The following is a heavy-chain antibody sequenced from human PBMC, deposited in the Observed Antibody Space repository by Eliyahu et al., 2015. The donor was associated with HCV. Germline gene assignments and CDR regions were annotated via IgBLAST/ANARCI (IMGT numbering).Heavy chain of an antibody. CDR2: YRSGGS. Sequence: QERLQQWGPGLLKPSETLSLTCSFNGGGPFADCYWTWIRPPPGGGAGRGGGYRSGGSNYNPSFRSRVTISLDTSKNLFSLNLSGVTAADTAVYYCARKPSGLFHFYGMDVWGQGTTVTVSS. CDR1: GGGPFADCY. CDR3: ARKPSGLFHFYGMDV. D-gene: IGHD3/OR15-3a*01. J-gene: IGHJ6*02. V-gene: IGHV4-34*02.